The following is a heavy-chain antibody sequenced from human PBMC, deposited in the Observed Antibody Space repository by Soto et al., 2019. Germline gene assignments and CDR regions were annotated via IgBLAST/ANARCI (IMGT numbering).Heavy chain of an antibody. CDR2: ISGSGDAT. CDR3: AKDLYLRRAAGVDF. V-gene: IGHV3-23*01. D-gene: IGHD6-13*01. J-gene: IGHJ4*02. Sequence: EVQLLESGGGLVQPGGSLRLSCAASGFIFKTYAMNWVRQAPGKGLEWVSAISGSGDATYYADSVKGRFTISRDNSKNTYLQMDSLRAEDTATYCCAKDLYLRRAAGVDFWGQGVLVTVSS. CDR1: GFIFKTYA.